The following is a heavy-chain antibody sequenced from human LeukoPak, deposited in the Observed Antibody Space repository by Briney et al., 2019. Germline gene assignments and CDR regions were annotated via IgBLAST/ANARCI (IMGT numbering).Heavy chain of an antibody. CDR2: ISSSSSTI. D-gene: IGHD5-18*01. CDR3: ARPKVGYSYGHFDY. Sequence: GGSLRLSCAASGFTFSSYSMNWVRRAPGKGLEWVSYISSSSSTIYYADSVKGRFTISRDNAKNSLYLQMNSLRAEDTAVYYCARPKVGYSYGHFDYWGQGTLVTVSS. CDR1: GFTFSSYS. V-gene: IGHV3-48*01. J-gene: IGHJ4*02.